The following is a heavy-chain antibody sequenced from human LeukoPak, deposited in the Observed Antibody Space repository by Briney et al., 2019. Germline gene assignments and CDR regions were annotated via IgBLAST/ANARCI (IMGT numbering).Heavy chain of an antibody. CDR2: ISGGGDST. Sequence: GGSLRLSCAASGFTFSSYAMSWVRQAPGKGLEWVSGISGGGDSTYYADSVKGRFTISRDNSKNTLYLQMNSLRAEDTAVYYCAKNPSGSNKFDAFDIWGQGTMVTVSS. V-gene: IGHV3-23*01. J-gene: IGHJ3*02. CDR1: GFTFSSYA. CDR3: AKNPSGSNKFDAFDI.